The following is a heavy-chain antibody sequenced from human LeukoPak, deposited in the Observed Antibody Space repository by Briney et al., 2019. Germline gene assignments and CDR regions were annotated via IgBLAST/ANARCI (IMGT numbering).Heavy chain of an antibody. V-gene: IGHV3-48*04. CDR1: GFTFSSYS. CDR3: AGSSGWLFDY. CDR2: ISSSSSTI. D-gene: IGHD6-19*01. Sequence: GGSLRLSCAASGFTFSSYSMNWVRQAPGKGLEWVSYISSSSSTIYYADSVKGRFTISRDNAKNSVYLQMNSLRAEDTAVYYCAGSSGWLFDYWGQGTLVAVSS. J-gene: IGHJ4*02.